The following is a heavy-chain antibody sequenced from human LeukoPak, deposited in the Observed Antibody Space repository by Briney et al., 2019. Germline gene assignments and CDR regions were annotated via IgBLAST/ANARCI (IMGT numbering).Heavy chain of an antibody. CDR3: ARGKYSSGPIHFDY. CDR1: GGSISSGSYY. D-gene: IGHD6-19*01. J-gene: IGHJ4*02. CDR2: IYTSGST. Sequence: SETLSLTCTVSGGSISSGSYYWSWIRQPAGKGLEWIGRIYTSGSTNYNPSLKSRVTISVDTSKNQFSLKLSSVTAADTAVYYCARGKYSSGPIHFDYWGQGALVTVSS. V-gene: IGHV4-61*02.